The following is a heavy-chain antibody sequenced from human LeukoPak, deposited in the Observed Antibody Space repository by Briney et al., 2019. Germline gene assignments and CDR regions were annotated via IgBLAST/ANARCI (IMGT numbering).Heavy chain of an antibody. Sequence: ASVKVSCKASGYTFTSYYMHWVRQAPGQGLEWMGIINPSGGSTSYAQKFQGRVTMTRDTSTSTVYMELSSLRSEDTAVYYCARDQSPSGYSYGYLWSPFGYWGQGTLVTVSS. J-gene: IGHJ4*02. CDR1: GYTFTSYY. V-gene: IGHV1-46*01. CDR3: ARDQSPSGYSYGYLWSPFGY. D-gene: IGHD5-18*01. CDR2: INPSGGST.